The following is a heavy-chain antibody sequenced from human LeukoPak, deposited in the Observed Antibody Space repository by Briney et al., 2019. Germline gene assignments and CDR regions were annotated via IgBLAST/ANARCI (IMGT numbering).Heavy chain of an antibody. CDR3: ARDGYNVGIFDY. J-gene: IGHJ4*02. CDR2: ISSSGTGDTM. Sequence: PGGSLRLSCAASGFIFSDYYMGWIRQAPGKGLEWVSYISSSGTGDTMYYADSVTGRFTISRDNVKNSLYLQMNSLRAEDTAVYYCARDGYNVGIFDYWGQGTLVTVSS. V-gene: IGHV3-11*01. CDR1: GFIFSDYY. D-gene: IGHD5-24*01.